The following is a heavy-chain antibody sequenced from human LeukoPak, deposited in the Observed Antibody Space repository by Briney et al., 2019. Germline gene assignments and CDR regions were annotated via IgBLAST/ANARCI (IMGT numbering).Heavy chain of an antibody. D-gene: IGHD3-3*01. J-gene: IGHJ4*02. CDR1: GFTFRRNG. CDR3: ARYDDGHGGIDY. CDR2: IWYDGSRQ. V-gene: IGHV3-33*01. Sequence: QAGGSLRLSCAASGFTFRRNGMHWVRQAPGKGLEWLAVIWYDGSRQYYADSVKGRFIISRDNSRDTLSLQMNSLRVEDTAVYYCARYDDGHGGIDYWGQGTLVTVSS.